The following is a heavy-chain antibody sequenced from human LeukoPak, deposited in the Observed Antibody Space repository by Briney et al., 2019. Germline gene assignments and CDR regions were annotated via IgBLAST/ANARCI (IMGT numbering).Heavy chain of an antibody. Sequence: PSETLSLTCAVYGGSFSGYYWSWIRQPPGKGLEWIGEINHSGSTNSNPSLRSRVTISLDTSKNQFSLKLSSVTAADTAVYYCARGRGRIPVAVSWFDPWAQGTLDTVSS. J-gene: IGHJ5*02. CDR1: GGSFSGYY. V-gene: IGHV4-34*01. CDR3: ARGRGRIPVAVSWFDP. CDR2: INHSGST. D-gene: IGHD6-19*01.